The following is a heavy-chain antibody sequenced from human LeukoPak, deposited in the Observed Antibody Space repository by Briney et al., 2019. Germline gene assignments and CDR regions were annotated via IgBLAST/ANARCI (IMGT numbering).Heavy chain of an antibody. Sequence: ASVKVSCKASGGTFSSYAISWVRQAPGQGLEWMGGIIPIFGTANYAQKFQGRVTITPDKSTSTAYMELSSLRSEDTAVYYCGRGSTMLNYFDYWGQGTLVTVSS. CDR2: IIPIFGTA. V-gene: IGHV1-69*06. CDR1: GGTFSSYA. CDR3: GRGSTMLNYFDY. D-gene: IGHD2-8*01. J-gene: IGHJ4*02.